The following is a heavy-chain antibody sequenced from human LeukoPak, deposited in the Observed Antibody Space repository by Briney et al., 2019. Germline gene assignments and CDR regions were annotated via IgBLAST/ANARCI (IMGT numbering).Heavy chain of an antibody. Sequence: GASVKVSCKASGYTFTSYAMNWVRQAPGQGLEWMGWINTNTGNPTYAQGFTGRFVFSLDTSVSTAYLQISSLKAEDTAVFYCASTISGYPYNDAFDIWGQGTMVTVSS. V-gene: IGHV7-4-1*02. CDR1: GYTFTSYA. D-gene: IGHD3-22*01. CDR3: ASTISGYPYNDAFDI. J-gene: IGHJ3*02. CDR2: INTNTGNP.